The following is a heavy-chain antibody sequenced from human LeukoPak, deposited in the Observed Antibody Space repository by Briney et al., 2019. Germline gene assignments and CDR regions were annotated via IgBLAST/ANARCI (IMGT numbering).Heavy chain of an antibody. CDR2: IYYSGST. V-gene: IGHV4-59*01. Sequence: SETLSLTCSVSGGSISRYYWSWIRQPPGKGLEWIGYIYYSGSTNYNPSLKSRVTISVDTSKNQFSLKLSSVTAADTAVYYCARVDTAMVTRSYYMDVWGKGTTVTVSS. CDR1: GGSISRYY. D-gene: IGHD5-18*01. J-gene: IGHJ6*03. CDR3: ARVDTAMVTRSYYMDV.